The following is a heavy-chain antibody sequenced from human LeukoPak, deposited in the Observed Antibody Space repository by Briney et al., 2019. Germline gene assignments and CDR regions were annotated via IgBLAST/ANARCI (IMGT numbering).Heavy chain of an antibody. CDR2: ISSDGTTI. CDR3: GAARQEVGAFDM. V-gene: IGHV3-48*03. J-gene: IGHJ3*02. CDR1: GFTVSGYE. D-gene: IGHD6-25*01. Sequence: GGSLRLSCATSGFTVSGYEFYWVRQAPGKGLEWVSYISSDGTTIKYADSVKGRFTISRDDAKRSLYLQMNGLRADDMAIYYCGAARQEVGAFDMWGQGTVVTVSS.